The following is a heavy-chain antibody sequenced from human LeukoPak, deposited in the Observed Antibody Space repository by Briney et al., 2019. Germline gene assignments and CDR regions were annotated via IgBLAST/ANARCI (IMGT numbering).Heavy chain of an antibody. V-gene: IGHV3-23*01. CDR3: ARVSWYTRFDP. CDR1: GFTFSSYA. D-gene: IGHD6-13*01. Sequence: GSLRLSCAASGFTFSSYAMAWVRQAPGKGLEWVSTVSGSSGTTYYADSVKGRFTISRDNSKNTLYLQMNSLRAEDTALYYCARVSWYTRFDPWGQGILVTVSP. J-gene: IGHJ5*02. CDR2: VSGSSGTT.